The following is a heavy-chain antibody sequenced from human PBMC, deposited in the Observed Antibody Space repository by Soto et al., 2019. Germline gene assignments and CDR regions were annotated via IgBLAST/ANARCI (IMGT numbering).Heavy chain of an antibody. Sequence: ASVKVSCKASGYTFTSYAMHWVRQAPGQRLEWMGWINAGNGNTKYSQKFQGRVTITRDTSASTAYMGLSSLRSEDTAVYYCARGEYGIVVVPAAWGFFDYWGQGTLVTVSS. CDR1: GYTFTSYA. J-gene: IGHJ4*02. CDR3: ARGEYGIVVVPAAWGFFDY. V-gene: IGHV1-3*01. D-gene: IGHD2-2*01. CDR2: INAGNGNT.